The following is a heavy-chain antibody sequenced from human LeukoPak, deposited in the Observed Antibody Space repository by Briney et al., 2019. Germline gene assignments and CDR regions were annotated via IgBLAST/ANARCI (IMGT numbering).Heavy chain of an antibody. CDR3: ARDGDWAYYSYVMAV. CDR1: GFTFSDYY. Sequence: GGSLRLSCAASGFTFSDYYMSWIRQAPGKGLEWVSYISSSGSTIYYADSVKGRFTISRDNAKNSLYLQMNSLRAEDTAVYYCARDGDWAYYSYVMAVWGKGPTVPVSS. D-gene: IGHD2-21*02. CDR2: ISSSGSTI. J-gene: IGHJ6*04. V-gene: IGHV3-11*01.